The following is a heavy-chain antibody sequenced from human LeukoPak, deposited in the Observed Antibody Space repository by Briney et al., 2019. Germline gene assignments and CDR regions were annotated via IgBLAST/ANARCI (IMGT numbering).Heavy chain of an antibody. D-gene: IGHD1-26*01. CDR1: GFAFNTFG. J-gene: IGHJ4*02. Sequence: GGSLRLSCAASGFAFNTFGMHWVRQAPGKGLEWVATTSFDGSNTYFSDSVRGRFTIPRDNSRNTLFLQMSSLSAEDTAVYYCAKDRIVGATRFLDFWGQGTLVTVSS. V-gene: IGHV3-30*18. CDR3: AKDRIVGATRFLDF. CDR2: TSFDGSNT.